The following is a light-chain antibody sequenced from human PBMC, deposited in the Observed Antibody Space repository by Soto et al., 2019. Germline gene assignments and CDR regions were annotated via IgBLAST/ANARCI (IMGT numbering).Light chain of an antibody. CDR2: AAS. V-gene: IGKV1-5*01. J-gene: IGKJ1*01. CDR1: QSSGRW. CDR3: QHYNSYSEA. Sequence: DIQMTNSPATLSAFVGDRVTITCRASQSSGRWLAWYQQKPGKAPKLLIYAASTLQSGVPSRFSGSGSGTDFTLTISSLQPEDVATYYCQHYNSYSEAFGQGTKVDIK.